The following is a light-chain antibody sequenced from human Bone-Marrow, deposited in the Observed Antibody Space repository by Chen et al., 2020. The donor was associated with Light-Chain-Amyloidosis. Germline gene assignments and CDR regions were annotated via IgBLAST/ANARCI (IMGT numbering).Light chain of an antibody. J-gene: IGLJ3*02. V-gene: IGLV3-21*02. Sequence: SYVLTQPSSLSVAPVPTATIACGGDNIGSTSVHWYQQTPGQAPLLVVYDDSDRPSGIPERLSGSNSGNTATLTISRVEAGDEADYYCQVWDRSSDRPVFGGGTKLTVL. CDR3: QVWDRSSDRPV. CDR1: NIGSTS. CDR2: DDS.